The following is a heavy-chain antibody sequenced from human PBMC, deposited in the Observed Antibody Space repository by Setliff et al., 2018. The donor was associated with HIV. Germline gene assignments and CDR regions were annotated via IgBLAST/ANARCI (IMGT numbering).Heavy chain of an antibody. CDR1: GGSFSGYS. J-gene: IGHJ2*01. Sequence: PSETLSLTCAVYGGSFSGYSWTWIRQPPRKGLEWIGYISYSGITNDNPSLKIRVTLSVDTSKNQLSLKLSSVTAADTSVYYCARERSGYFDLWGRGTLVTVSS. CDR3: ARERSGYFDL. CDR2: ISYSGIT. V-gene: IGHV4-59*01.